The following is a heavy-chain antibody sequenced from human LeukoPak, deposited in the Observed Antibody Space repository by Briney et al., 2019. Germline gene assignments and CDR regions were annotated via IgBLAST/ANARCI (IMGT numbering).Heavy chain of an antibody. V-gene: IGHV3-7*01. CDR3: ASEYNSLDH. CDR1: GFTFSSYW. D-gene: IGHD1-14*01. J-gene: IGHJ4*02. Sequence: GGSLRLSCAASGFTFSSYWMSWVRQAPGKGLEWVANVKQDGSEKYYVDSVKGRFTISRDNAKNSLFLQMNSLRVEDTAVYYCASEYNSLDHWGQGTLVTVSS. CDR2: VKQDGSEK.